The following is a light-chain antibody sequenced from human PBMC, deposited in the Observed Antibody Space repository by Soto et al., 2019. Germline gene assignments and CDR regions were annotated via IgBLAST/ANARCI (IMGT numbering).Light chain of an antibody. CDR2: GVT. CDR1: SSDIGAYNY. V-gene: IGLV2-14*01. CDR3: FSHRSGDSHV. J-gene: IGLJ1*01. Sequence: QSVLTQPASVSGSPGQSITISCTGTSSDIGAYNYVSWYQQYPGKAPKLMIYGVTNWPSGVSNRFSGSKTGNTASLTISGLQAEDEADYYCFSHRSGDSHVFGTGTKVTVL.